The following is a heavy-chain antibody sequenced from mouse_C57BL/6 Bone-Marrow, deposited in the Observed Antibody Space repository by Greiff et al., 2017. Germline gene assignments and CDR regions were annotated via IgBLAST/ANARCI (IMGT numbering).Heavy chain of an antibody. CDR3: ARSNVVWYQAWFAY. Sequence: QVQLKESGPELVKPGASVKLSCKASGYTFTSYDINWVKQRPGQGLEWIGWIYPRDGSTKYNEKFKGKATLTVDTSSSTAYMELHSLTSEDSAVYFCARSNVVWYQAWFAYWGQGTLVTVSA. CDR1: GYTFTSYD. V-gene: IGHV1-85*01. J-gene: IGHJ3*01. D-gene: IGHD2-10*02. CDR2: IYPRDGST.